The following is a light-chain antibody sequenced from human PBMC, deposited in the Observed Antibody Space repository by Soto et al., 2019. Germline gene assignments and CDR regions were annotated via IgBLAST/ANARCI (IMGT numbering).Light chain of an antibody. J-gene: IGKJ3*01. CDR1: QRVSRTY. V-gene: IGKV3-20*01. CDR2: DAS. Sequence: EIVLTRSPGTLSLSPGERATLSCRPSQRVSRTYLAWYQQKPGQAPRLLIYDASSRATGIPDRFSGSGSGTDFSLTIGRLEPEDFAVYYCQQYGSSPGLFTFGPGTKVDIK. CDR3: QQYGSSPGLFT.